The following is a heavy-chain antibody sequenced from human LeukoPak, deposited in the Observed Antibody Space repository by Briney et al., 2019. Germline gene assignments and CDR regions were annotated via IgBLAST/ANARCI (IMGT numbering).Heavy chain of an antibody. V-gene: IGHV3-74*03. Sequence: TGGSLRLSWAASGFTFSNYWVRWVRQAPGGGLGWVSRINSDGSSRTYAASVEGRFTISRDNDKNTLYLQMNSLRAEDTAVYYCASASSHRIAAGGDYWGQGTLVTVSS. J-gene: IGHJ4*02. CDR2: INSDGSSR. CDR1: GFTFSNYW. CDR3: ASASSHRIAAGGDY. D-gene: IGHD6-13*01.